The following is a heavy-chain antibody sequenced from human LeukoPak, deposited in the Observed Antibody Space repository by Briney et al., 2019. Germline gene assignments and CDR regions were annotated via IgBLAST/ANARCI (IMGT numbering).Heavy chain of an antibody. J-gene: IGHJ4*02. Sequence: PGRSLRLSCAASGFTFSSYGMHRVRQAPGKGLVGGAVIWYDGSNKYYADSVKGRFTISRDNSKNTLYLQMNSLRAEDTAVYYCARDDTIGGTDYYYDGSGLDYWGQGTLVTVSS. CDR3: ARDDTIGGTDYYYDGSGLDY. CDR2: IWYDGSNK. CDR1: GFTFSSYG. D-gene: IGHD3-22*01. V-gene: IGHV3-33*01.